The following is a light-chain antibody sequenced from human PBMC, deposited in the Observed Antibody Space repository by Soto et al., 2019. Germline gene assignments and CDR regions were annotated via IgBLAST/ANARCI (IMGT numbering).Light chain of an antibody. CDR2: EVS. CDR3: CSYAGRSTVV. Sequence: QSVLTQPASVSGSPGQSITISCTGTSSDVGSYNLVSWYQQHPGKAPKLMIYEVSKRPSGVSNRFSGSKSGNTASLTISGLQAEDEADYYCCSYAGRSTVVFGG. V-gene: IGLV2-23*02. CDR1: SSDVGSYNL. J-gene: IGLJ2*01.